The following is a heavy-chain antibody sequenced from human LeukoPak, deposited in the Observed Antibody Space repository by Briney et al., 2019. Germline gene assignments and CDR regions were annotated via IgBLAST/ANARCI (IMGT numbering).Heavy chain of an antibody. D-gene: IGHD3-22*01. CDR1: GFTFSSYG. J-gene: IGHJ4*02. Sequence: GGSLRLSCAASGFTFSSYGMHWVRQAPGKGLEWVAFIRYDGSNKYYADSVKGRFTISRDNSKNTLYLQMNSLRAEDTAVYYCAKDGAGNYDSSGYFDYWGQGTLVTVSS. CDR3: AKDGAGNYDSSGYFDY. CDR2: IRYDGSNK. V-gene: IGHV3-30*02.